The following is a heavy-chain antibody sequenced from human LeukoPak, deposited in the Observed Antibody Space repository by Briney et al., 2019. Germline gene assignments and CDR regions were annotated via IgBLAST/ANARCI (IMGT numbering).Heavy chain of an antibody. D-gene: IGHD3-22*01. CDR3: ARVPYYYYDSSGSDY. CDR2: IYYSGST. CDR1: GGSFSGYY. J-gene: IGHJ4*02. V-gene: IGHV4-30-4*01. Sequence: SETLSLTCAVYGGSFSGYYWSWIRQPPGKGLEWIGYIYYSGSTYYNPSLKSRVTISVDTSKNQFSLKLSSVTAADTAVYYCARVPYYYYDSSGSDYWGQGTLVTVSS.